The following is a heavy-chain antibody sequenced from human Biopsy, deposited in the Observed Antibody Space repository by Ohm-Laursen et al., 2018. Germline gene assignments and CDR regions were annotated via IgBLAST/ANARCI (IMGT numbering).Heavy chain of an antibody. Sequence: VASVKVSCKVSGYAVTEFSMHWVRQAPGKGLEWMGGFAPENGKTIYAQKFQGRATMTEDTSTDTAYMELSSLRSEDTAVYYCAADINVWNVNYWGQGTQVTVSS. CDR3: AADINVWNVNY. CDR1: GYAVTEFS. V-gene: IGHV1-24*01. D-gene: IGHD1-1*01. J-gene: IGHJ4*02. CDR2: FAPENGKT.